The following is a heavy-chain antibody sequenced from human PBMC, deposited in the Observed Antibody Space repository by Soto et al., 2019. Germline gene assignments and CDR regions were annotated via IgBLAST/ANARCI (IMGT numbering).Heavy chain of an antibody. Sequence: GESLKISCKGSGYSFTSYWIGWVRQMPGKGLEWMGIIYPGDSDTRYSPSFQGQVTISADKSISTAYLQWSSLKASDTAMYYCARTYYYDSSGTQVFDPWGQGTLVTVSS. CDR1: GYSFTSYW. CDR3: ARTYYYDSSGTQVFDP. D-gene: IGHD3-22*01. V-gene: IGHV5-51*01. J-gene: IGHJ5*02. CDR2: IYPGDSDT.